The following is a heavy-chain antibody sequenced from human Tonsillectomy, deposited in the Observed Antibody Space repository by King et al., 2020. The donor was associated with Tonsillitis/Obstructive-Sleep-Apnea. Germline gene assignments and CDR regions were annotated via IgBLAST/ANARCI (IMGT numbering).Heavy chain of an antibody. CDR2: IKSKTDGGTT. CDR3: TTDYYDSSGYLVDY. J-gene: IGHJ4*02. V-gene: IGHV3-15*07. CDR1: GFTFSNAW. D-gene: IGHD3-22*01. Sequence: VQLVESGGGLVKPGGSLRLSCAASGFTFSNAWMNWVRQAPGKGLEWFGRIKSKTDGGTTDYAAPVKGRFTISRDDSKNTLYLQMNSLKTEDTAVYYCTTDYYDSSGYLVDYWGQGTLVTVSS.